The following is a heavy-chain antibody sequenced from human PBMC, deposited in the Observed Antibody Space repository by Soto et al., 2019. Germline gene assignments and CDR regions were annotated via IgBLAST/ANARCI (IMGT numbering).Heavy chain of an antibody. CDR3: ARAQRIVGATPGAFDI. Sequence: HPGGSLRLSCAASGFTFSSYDMHWVRQATGKGLEWVSAIGTAGDTYYPGSVKGRFTISRENAKNSLYLQMNSLRAEDTAVYYCARAQRIVGATPGAFDIWGQGTMVTVSS. CDR1: GFTFSSYD. V-gene: IGHV3-13*01. CDR2: IGTAGDT. J-gene: IGHJ3*02. D-gene: IGHD1-26*01.